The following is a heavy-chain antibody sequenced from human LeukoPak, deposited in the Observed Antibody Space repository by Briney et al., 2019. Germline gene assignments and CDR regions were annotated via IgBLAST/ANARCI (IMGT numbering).Heavy chain of an antibody. CDR3: AKAQHINSVPYDY. D-gene: IGHD2-2*01. J-gene: IGHJ4*02. CDR2: INSDGIST. V-gene: IGHV3-74*01. CDR1: GFTFSSYW. Sequence: GGSLRLSCAASGFTFSSYWMHWVRQAPGKGLVWVSRINSDGISTSYPDPVKGRFTISRDNSKNTLYLQMNSLRAEDTAVYYCAKAQHINSVPYDYWGQGTLVTVSS.